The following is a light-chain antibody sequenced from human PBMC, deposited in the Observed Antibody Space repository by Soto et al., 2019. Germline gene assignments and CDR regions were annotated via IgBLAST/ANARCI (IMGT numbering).Light chain of an antibody. CDR3: CSYPTSNTRQLV. V-gene: IGLV2-14*03. J-gene: IGLJ1*01. Sequence: QSALTQPASVSGSPGQSVTISCTGTSSDVGGYNYVSWYQHHPGKAPKLMIYDVSNRPSGVSNRFSGSKSGNTASLTISGLQPEDEADYDCCSYPTSNTRQLVFGTGTKLTVL. CDR2: DVS. CDR1: SSDVGGYNY.